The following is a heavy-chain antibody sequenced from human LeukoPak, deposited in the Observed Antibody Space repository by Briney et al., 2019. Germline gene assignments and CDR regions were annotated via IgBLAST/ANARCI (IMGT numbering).Heavy chain of an antibody. D-gene: IGHD6-19*01. Sequence: GGSLRLSCAASGFTFSSYGMSWVRKAPGQGLERVANIKKDGSEKYYVDSVKGRFTISRDNAKNSLYLQMNSLRAEDTAVYYCARGGVGSGWSDYWYFDLWGRGTLVTVSS. CDR3: ARGGVGSGWSDYWYFDL. CDR2: IKKDGSEK. CDR1: GFTFSSYG. V-gene: IGHV3-7*03. J-gene: IGHJ2*01.